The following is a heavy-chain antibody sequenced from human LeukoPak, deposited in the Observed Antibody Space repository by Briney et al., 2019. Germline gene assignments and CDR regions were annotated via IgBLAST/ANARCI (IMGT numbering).Heavy chain of an antibody. Sequence: PGGSLRLSCAASGFTFSSYSMNWVRQAPGKGLEWVSSISSSSSYIYYADSVKGRFTISRDNAKNSLYLQMNCLRAEDTAVYYCARDRPPYSYGSFDYWGQGTLVTVSS. J-gene: IGHJ4*02. CDR1: GFTFSSYS. V-gene: IGHV3-21*01. CDR3: ARDRPPYSYGSFDY. D-gene: IGHD5-18*01. CDR2: ISSSSSYI.